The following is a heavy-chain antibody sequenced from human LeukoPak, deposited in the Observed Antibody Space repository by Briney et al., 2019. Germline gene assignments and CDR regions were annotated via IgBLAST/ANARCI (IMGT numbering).Heavy chain of an antibody. V-gene: IGHV4-34*01. J-gene: IGHJ6*04. CDR1: GGSFSGYY. D-gene: IGHD6-25*01. CDR2: INHSGST. CDR3: ARGDIGGYDV. Sequence: SETLSLTCAAYGGSFSGYYWSWIRQPPGKGLEWIGEINHSGSTNYNPSLKSRVTISVDTSKNQFSLKLSSVTAADTAVYYCARGDIGGYDVWGKGTTVTVSS.